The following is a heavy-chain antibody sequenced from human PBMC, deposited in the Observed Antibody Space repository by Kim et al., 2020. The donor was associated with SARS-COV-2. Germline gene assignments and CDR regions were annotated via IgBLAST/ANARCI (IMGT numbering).Heavy chain of an antibody. CDR3: ARGGRYYYGSGSYFDP. J-gene: IGHJ5*02. V-gene: IGHV1-69*13. CDR2: IIPIFGTA. CDR1: GGTFSSYA. D-gene: IGHD3-10*01. Sequence: SVKVSCKASGGTFSSYAISWVRQAPGQGLEWMGGIIPIFGTANYAQKFQGRVTITADESTSTAYMELSSLRSEDMAVYYCARGGRYYYGSGSYFDPWGQGTLVTVSS.